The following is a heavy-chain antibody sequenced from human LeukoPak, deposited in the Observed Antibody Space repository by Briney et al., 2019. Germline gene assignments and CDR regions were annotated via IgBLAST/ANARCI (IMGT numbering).Heavy chain of an antibody. CDR2: INHSGST. CDR1: DGSFNGYY. J-gene: IGHJ5*02. D-gene: IGHD6-13*01. Sequence: SETLSLTCAVYDGSFNGYYWSWIRQPPGKGLEWIGEINHSGSTYYNPSLKSRVIISVDTSKKQFSLKVRSVTAADTAVYYCARVVAAAGNNWFGPWGQGTLVTVSS. CDR3: ARVVAAAGNNWFGP. V-gene: IGHV4-34*01.